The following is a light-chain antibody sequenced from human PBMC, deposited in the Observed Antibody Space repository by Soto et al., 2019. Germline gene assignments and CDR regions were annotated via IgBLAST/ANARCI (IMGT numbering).Light chain of an antibody. CDR1: QVIRSA. V-gene: IGKV1-13*02. CDR2: DAS. J-gene: IGKJ5*01. CDR3: QQFHRSAIA. Sequence: ALQLTQTPSSLSASVGDRVSMTCRASQVIRSALAWYQQKPGNPPELLIYDASTLEVGVPSRFSGSGSGTHFTLTISNVQPEEFATYYCQQFHRSAIAFGQGTRLEIK.